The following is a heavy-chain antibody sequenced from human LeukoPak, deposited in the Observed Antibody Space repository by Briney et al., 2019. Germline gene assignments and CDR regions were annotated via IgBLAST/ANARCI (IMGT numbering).Heavy chain of an antibody. J-gene: IGHJ6*03. V-gene: IGHV1-46*03. CDR1: GYTFTSYY. Sequence: ASVKVSCKASGYTFTSYYMHWVRQPPGQGLAWMGIINPSGGSTSYAHKFQGRVTITRDTPTSTVYKEQSSLRSEDTAVYYCARDFGYCSSTSCDRDYYYYMDVWRKGTAVTVS. CDR2: INPSGGST. D-gene: IGHD2-2*03. CDR3: ARDFGYCSSTSCDRDYYYYMDV.